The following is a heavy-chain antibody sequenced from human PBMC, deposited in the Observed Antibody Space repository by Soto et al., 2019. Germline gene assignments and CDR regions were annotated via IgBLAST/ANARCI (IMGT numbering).Heavy chain of an antibody. J-gene: IGHJ4*01. CDR2: ISYDGSKK. Sequence: VESGGGVVQSEKSLTLSCKVSAFAFSDFGFHWVRQAPGKGLEWVAIISYDGSKKLYGGAVKGRFNIFRDNSRSTLFLQMNSLRTEDTGLYYCAKTATYFDDYHDRGYSSEDYWGRGTLVSVSS. CDR1: AFAFSDFG. CDR3: AKTATYFDDYHDRGYSSEDY. D-gene: IGHD3-22*01. V-gene: IGHV3-30*18.